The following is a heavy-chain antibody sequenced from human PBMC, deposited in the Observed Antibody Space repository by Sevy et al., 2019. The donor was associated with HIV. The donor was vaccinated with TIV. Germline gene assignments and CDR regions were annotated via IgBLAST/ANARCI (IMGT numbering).Heavy chain of an antibody. CDR3: AAAFCSDDSCYTYYYGMDV. J-gene: IGHJ6*02. CDR2: IKSKTDGGTT. D-gene: IGHD2-15*01. CDR1: GFTFSHAW. V-gene: IGHV3-15*01. Sequence: GGSLRLSCEASGFTFSHAWLNWVRQVPGRGLEWVGRIKSKTDGGTTNYAAPVKGRFTISRDDSENTLYLQINSLQTEDTAVYYCAAAFCSDDSCYTYYYGMDVWGQGTTVTVSS.